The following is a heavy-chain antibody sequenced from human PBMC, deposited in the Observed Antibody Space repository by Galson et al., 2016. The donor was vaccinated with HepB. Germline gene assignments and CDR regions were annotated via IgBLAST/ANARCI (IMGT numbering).Heavy chain of an antibody. D-gene: IGHD6-6*01. V-gene: IGHV3-53*01. CDR2: IYSGGST. Sequence: SCAASGFTVSSNYMSWVRQAPGKGLEWVSVIYSGGSTYYADSVKGRFTISRDNSKNTLYLQMNSLRPEDTAVYYCARDYSSSSRYNYFDYWGQGTLVTVSS. CDR3: ARDYSSSSRYNYFDY. CDR1: GFTVSSNY. J-gene: IGHJ4*02.